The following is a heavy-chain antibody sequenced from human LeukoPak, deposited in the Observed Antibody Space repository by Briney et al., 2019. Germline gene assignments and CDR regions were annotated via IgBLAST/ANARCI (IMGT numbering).Heavy chain of an antibody. V-gene: IGHV3-48*03. J-gene: IGHJ3*02. CDR3: ASQYSTKDAFDI. D-gene: IGHD2-21*01. CDR2: ISSSGSTI. CDR1: GFTFSSYE. Sequence: GGSLRLSCAASGFTFSSYEMNWVRQAPGKGLEWVSYISSSGSTIYYADSVKGRFTISRDNAKNSLYLQMNSLRAEDTAVYYCASQYSTKDAFDIWGQGTMVTVSS.